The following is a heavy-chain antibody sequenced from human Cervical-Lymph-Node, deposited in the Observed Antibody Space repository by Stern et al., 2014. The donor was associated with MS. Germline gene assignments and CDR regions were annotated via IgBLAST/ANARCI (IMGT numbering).Heavy chain of an antibody. CDR2: IYPGDSET. CDR1: GYSFSRYW. Sequence: EVQLVESGAEVKKSGESLKISCQGSGYSFSRYWLAWVRQMPGKGLEWMGVIYPGDSETRYSPSFQGQVPILAHKATNTASLQWSSLKASDTATYFCARHGWEQPTTHGMDVWGQGTTVIVSS. V-gene: IGHV5-51*01. J-gene: IGHJ6*02. D-gene: IGHD1-26*01. CDR3: ARHGWEQPTTHGMDV.